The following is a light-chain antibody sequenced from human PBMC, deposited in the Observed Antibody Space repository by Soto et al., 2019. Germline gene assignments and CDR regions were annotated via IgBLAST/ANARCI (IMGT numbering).Light chain of an antibody. CDR3: QQYNSYST. Sequence: DIQMTQSPSTLSAFVGDRVTLTCRASQSISTWLAWYQQKPGKAPKILIYDASSLESGVPSRFSGSGSGTEFTLTISSLQPEDFASYYCQQYNSYSTFGQGTKVDIK. CDR2: DAS. J-gene: IGKJ1*01. CDR1: QSISTW. V-gene: IGKV1-5*01.